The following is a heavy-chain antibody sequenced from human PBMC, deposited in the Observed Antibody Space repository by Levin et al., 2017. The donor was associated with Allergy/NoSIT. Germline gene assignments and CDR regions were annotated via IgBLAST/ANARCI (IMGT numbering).Heavy chain of an antibody. CDR2: INPKGGGT. CDR3: ARERGDILTGYFGF. J-gene: IGHJ4*02. Sequence: GASVKVSCKASGYMFTGYYIQWVRQAPGQGLEWMGWINPKGGGTNYAQKFQGRVTMTSDRSIRTVYMELSGLRSDDTALYYCARERGDILTGYFGFWGQGTLVTVSS. D-gene: IGHD3-9*01. CDR1: GYMFTGYY. V-gene: IGHV1-2*02.